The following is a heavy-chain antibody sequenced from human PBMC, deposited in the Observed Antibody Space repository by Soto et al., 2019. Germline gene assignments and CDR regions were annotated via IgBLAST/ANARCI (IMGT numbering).Heavy chain of an antibody. CDR2: VYSSGTT. Sequence: TLSLTCTVSGVSISTYYWTWIRQPPGKGLEWLGFVYSSGTTNYNPSLRGRVTISLDTSRNQFSLRLTSVTAADTAVYYCARRTDTPNWFDPWGQGTLVTVSS. CDR3: ARRTDTPNWFDP. CDR1: GVSISTYY. D-gene: IGHD1-1*01. J-gene: IGHJ5*02. V-gene: IGHV4-59*01.